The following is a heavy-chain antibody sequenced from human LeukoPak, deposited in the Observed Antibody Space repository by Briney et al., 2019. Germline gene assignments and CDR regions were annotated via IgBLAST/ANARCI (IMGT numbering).Heavy chain of an antibody. D-gene: IGHD3-9*01. J-gene: IGHJ4*02. Sequence: SETLSLTCTVSDGSISSYYWSWIRQPPGKGLEWIGHIYDSGSTNYNPSLKSRVTISVDTSKNQFSLKLSSVTAADTAVYYCARGASILTGSPDYWGQGTLVTVSS. V-gene: IGHV4-59*01. CDR1: DGSISSYY. CDR3: ARGASILTGSPDY. CDR2: IYDSGST.